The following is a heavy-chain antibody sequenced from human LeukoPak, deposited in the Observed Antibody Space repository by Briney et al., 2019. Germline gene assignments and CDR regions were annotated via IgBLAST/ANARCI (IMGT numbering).Heavy chain of an antibody. Sequence: GESLQISCEGSGYRFTTYWIGWVRQTPGKGLEWMGVIYPGDSDTTYSPSFQGQVTISADKSNNTAYLQWSSLKASDTATYYCARRAYYNYGLDVWGQGTTVTVSS. V-gene: IGHV5-51*01. CDR3: ARRAYYNYGLDV. J-gene: IGHJ6*02. CDR1: GYRFTTYW. CDR2: IYPGDSDT.